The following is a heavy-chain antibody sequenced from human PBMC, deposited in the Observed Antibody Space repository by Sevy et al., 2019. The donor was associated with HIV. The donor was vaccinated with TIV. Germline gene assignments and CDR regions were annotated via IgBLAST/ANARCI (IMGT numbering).Heavy chain of an antibody. CDR2: ISGSGGST. Sequence: GGSLRLSCAASGFTFSSYAMSWVRQAPGKGLEWVSAISGSGGSTYYADSVKGRFTISRDNSKNTLYLQMNSLRAEDTAVYYCAKGVCYDYVCGSYRYPDLFDYWGQGTLVTVSS. CDR1: GFTFSSYA. J-gene: IGHJ4*02. D-gene: IGHD3-16*02. V-gene: IGHV3-23*01. CDR3: AKGVCYDYVCGSYRYPDLFDY.